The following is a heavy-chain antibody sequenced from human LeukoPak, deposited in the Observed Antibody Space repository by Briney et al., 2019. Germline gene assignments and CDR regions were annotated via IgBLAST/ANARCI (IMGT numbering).Heavy chain of an antibody. CDR3: ARGKDYALAFDI. J-gene: IGHJ3*02. V-gene: IGHV1-8*01. D-gene: IGHD4-17*01. Sequence: ASVKVSCKASGYTFTSYDINRVLQATGQGLEWMGWMNPNSGNTGYAQKFQGRVTMTRNTSISTAYMGLSSLRSEDTAVYYCARGKDYALAFDIWGQGTMVTVSS. CDR1: GYTFTSYD. CDR2: MNPNSGNT.